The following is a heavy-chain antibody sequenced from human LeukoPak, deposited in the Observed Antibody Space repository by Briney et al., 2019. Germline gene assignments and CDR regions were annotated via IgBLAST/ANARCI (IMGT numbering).Heavy chain of an antibody. J-gene: IGHJ4*02. CDR2: ISGSGGST. CDR1: GFTFSSYA. V-gene: IGHV3-23*01. CDR3: AKPLSLYYDSSGSDDY. Sequence: GGSLRLSCAASGFTFSSYAMSWVRQAPGKGLEWVSAISGSGGSTYYADSVKGRFTISRDNSKNTLYLQMNSLRAEDTAVYYCAKPLSLYYDSSGSDDYWGQGTLVTVSS. D-gene: IGHD3-22*01.